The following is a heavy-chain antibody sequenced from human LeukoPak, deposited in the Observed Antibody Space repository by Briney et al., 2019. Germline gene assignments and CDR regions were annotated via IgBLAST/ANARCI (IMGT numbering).Heavy chain of an antibody. D-gene: IGHD4-11*01. Sequence: PSETLSLTCTVSGGSISSSSYYWGWIRQPPGKGLEWIGSIYYSGSTYYNPSLNIRVTISVDTSKNQFSLKLSSVTAADTAVYYCARGRVSSSTWYSTYYYFFYMDFWGKGTTVTVSS. V-gene: IGHV4-39*07. J-gene: IGHJ6*03. CDR3: ARGRVSSSTWYSTYYYFFYMDF. CDR1: GGSISSSSYY. CDR2: IYYSGST.